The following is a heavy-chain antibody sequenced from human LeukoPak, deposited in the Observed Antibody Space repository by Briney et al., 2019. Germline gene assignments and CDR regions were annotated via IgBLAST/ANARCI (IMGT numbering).Heavy chain of an antibody. CDR2: ISSSSSTI. V-gene: IGHV3-48*01. CDR1: GFTFSSYS. J-gene: IGHJ4*02. CDR3: ARDIGIDPNCLDY. Sequence: GGSLRLSCAASGFTFSSYSMNWVRQAPGKGLEWVSYISSSSSTIYYADSVKGRFTISRDNAKNSLYLQMNSLRAEDTAVYYCARDIGIDPNCLDYWGQGTLVTVSS. D-gene: IGHD2/OR15-2a*01.